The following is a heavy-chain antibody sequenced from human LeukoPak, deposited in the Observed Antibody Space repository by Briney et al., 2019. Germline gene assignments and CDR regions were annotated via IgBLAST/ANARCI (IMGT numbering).Heavy chain of an antibody. V-gene: IGHV1-18*01. CDR1: GYTFTSYG. Sequence: GASVKVSCKASGYTFTSYGISWVRQAPGQGLEWMGWISAYNGNTNYAQKLQGRVTMTTDTSTSTAYMELRSLRSDDTAVYYCARYQSSGWATHYYYYYGMDVWGQGTTVTVSS. D-gene: IGHD6-19*01. J-gene: IGHJ6*02. CDR3: ARYQSSGWATHYYYYYGMDV. CDR2: ISAYNGNT.